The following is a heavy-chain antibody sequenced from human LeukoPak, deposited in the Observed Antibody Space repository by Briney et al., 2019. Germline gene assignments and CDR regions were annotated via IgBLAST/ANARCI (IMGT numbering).Heavy chain of an antibody. CDR2: IYYSGST. CDR3: ARAEGYGGELDS. V-gene: IGHV4-59*01. CDR1: GGSISSYY. Sequence: SETLSLTCTVSGGSISSYYWSWIRQPPGKGLEWIGYIYYSGSTNYNPSLKSRVTISVDTSKNQFSLKLSSVTAADTAVYYCARAEGYGGELDSWGQGTLVTVSS. D-gene: IGHD4-23*01. J-gene: IGHJ4*02.